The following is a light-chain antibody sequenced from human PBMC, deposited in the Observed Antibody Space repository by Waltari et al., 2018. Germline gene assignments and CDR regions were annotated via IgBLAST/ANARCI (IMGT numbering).Light chain of an antibody. CDR2: WAS. J-gene: IGKJ2*02. CDR3: QQYYTTPGT. V-gene: IGKV4-1*01. Sequence: DIVMTQSPDSLAVSLGERATINCKSSQSVLYSNDRKDYLAWYQQRAGQPPKLLIYWASTRESGVPDRFSGSGSGTDFTLTISSLQAEDVAVYYCQQYYTTPGTFGQGTKLEIK. CDR1: QSVLYSNDRKDY.